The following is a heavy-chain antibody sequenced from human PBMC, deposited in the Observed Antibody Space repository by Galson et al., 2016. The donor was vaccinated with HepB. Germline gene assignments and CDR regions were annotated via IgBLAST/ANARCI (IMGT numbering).Heavy chain of an antibody. J-gene: IGHJ5*02. CDR1: GYSISSGYY. D-gene: IGHD2-15*01. V-gene: IGHV4-38-2*02. CDR3: ARQLPYCSGGSCYSGWFDP. Sequence: ETLSLTCTVSGYSISSGYYWVWIRQPPGKGLEWIGRVTSSGRTDYIPSLTSRVTISIDTSKNQFSLRLTSVTAADTSTYYCARQLPYCSGGSCYSGWFDPWGQGTLVTASS. CDR2: VTSSGRT.